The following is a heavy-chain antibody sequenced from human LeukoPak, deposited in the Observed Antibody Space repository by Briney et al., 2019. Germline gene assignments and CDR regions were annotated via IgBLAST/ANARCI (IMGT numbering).Heavy chain of an antibody. Sequence: PGGSLRLSCVASGFTFSNFWMSWVRQAPGKGLEWVANIKQDGSEKYHVDSVKGRFTISRDNARNSLYLQMNSLRAEDTAVYYCTRDRGHNYGYNFDYWGQGALVTVSS. CDR2: IKQDGSEK. J-gene: IGHJ4*02. V-gene: IGHV3-7*03. D-gene: IGHD5-18*01. CDR1: GFTFSNFW. CDR3: TRDRGHNYGYNFDY.